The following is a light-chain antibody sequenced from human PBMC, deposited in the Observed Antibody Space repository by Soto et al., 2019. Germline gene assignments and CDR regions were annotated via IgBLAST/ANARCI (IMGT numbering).Light chain of an antibody. J-gene: IGLJ1*01. CDR1: SSDVGGYNY. Sequence: QSALTQPASVSGSPGQSITISFTGPSSDVGGYNYVSWYQQHPGKAPKLMIYEVSNRPSGVSNRFSGSKSGNTASLTISGLQAEDEADYYCSSYTSSSPYVFGTGTKVTVL. CDR2: EVS. V-gene: IGLV2-14*01. CDR3: SSYTSSSPYV.